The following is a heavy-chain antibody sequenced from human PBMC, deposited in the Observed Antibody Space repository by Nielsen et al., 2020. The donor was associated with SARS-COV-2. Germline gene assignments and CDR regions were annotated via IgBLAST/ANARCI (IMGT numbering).Heavy chain of an antibody. V-gene: IGHV3-33*08. CDR1: GFTFSSYG. D-gene: IGHD2-15*01. Sequence: GGSLRLSCAASGFTFSSYGMHWVRQAPGKGLEWVAVIWYDGSNKYYADSVKGRFTISRDNSKNTLYLQMNSLRAEDTALYYCTRDRRSSPDYWGQGTLVAVSS. CDR3: TRDRRSSPDY. CDR2: IWYDGSNK. J-gene: IGHJ4*02.